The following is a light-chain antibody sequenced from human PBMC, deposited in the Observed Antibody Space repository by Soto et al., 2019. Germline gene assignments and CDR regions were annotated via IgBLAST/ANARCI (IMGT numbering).Light chain of an antibody. Sequence: IVLTQSPGTLSLSPGERATLSCRASQSVGSNFLAWYQQKRGQAPRILIYAASNRASGIPDRFSGSGSGSDFPLTISRLEPEDFEVYYCQKYGSPPWAFGQGTRVEI. CDR1: QSVGSNF. J-gene: IGKJ1*01. CDR2: AAS. CDR3: QKYGSPPWA. V-gene: IGKV3-20*01.